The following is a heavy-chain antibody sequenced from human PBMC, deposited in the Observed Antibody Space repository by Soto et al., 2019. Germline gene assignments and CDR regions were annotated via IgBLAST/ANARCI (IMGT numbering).Heavy chain of an antibody. CDR1: GGSVSSGSYY. V-gene: IGHV4-61*01. Sequence: SETLSLTCTVSGGSVSSGSYYWSWIRQPPGKGLEWIGYIYYSGSTNYNPSLKSRVTISVDTSKNQFSLKLSSVTAADTAVYYCAREYSSSSSFDYWGQGTLITVSS. J-gene: IGHJ4*02. CDR3: AREYSSSSSFDY. CDR2: IYYSGST. D-gene: IGHD6-6*01.